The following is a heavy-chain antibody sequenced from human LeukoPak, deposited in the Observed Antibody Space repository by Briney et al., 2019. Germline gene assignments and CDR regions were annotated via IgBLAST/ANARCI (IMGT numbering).Heavy chain of an antibody. Sequence: SETLSLTCAVYGGSFSGYYWSWIRQPPGKGLEWIGEINHSGSTNYNPSLKSRATISVDTSKNQFSLKLSSVTAADTAVYYCAREPIAAAGISAGGFDYWGQGTLVTVSS. CDR3: AREPIAAAGISAGGFDY. J-gene: IGHJ4*02. V-gene: IGHV4-34*01. D-gene: IGHD6-13*01. CDR2: INHSGST. CDR1: GGSFSGYY.